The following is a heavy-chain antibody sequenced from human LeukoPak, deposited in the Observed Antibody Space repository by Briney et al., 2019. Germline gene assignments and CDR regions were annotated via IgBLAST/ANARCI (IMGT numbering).Heavy chain of an antibody. CDR2: IYYSGST. V-gene: IGHV4-31*03. CDR3: ARDSTYPTGGYSSGWYDWFDP. D-gene: IGHD6-19*01. J-gene: IGHJ5*02. CDR1: GGSISSGGYY. Sequence: PSETLSLTCTVSGGSISSGGYYWSWIRQHPGKGLEWIGYIYYSGSTYYNPSLKSRVTISVDTSKNQFSLKLSSVTAADTAVYYCARDSTYPTGGYSSGWYDWFDPWGQGTLVTVSS.